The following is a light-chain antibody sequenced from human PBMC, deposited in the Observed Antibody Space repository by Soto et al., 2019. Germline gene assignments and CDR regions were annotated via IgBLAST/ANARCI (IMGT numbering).Light chain of an antibody. Sequence: EIVLTQSPATLSLSPGERATLSCRASQDINSYLAWYQQKPGQAPRLLIYDASNRATGIPARFSGSGSGTDFTLTISRLEPEDFAVYYCQQRSNWPRWTFGQGTKVDIK. V-gene: IGKV3-11*01. CDR1: QDINSY. CDR3: QQRSNWPRWT. CDR2: DAS. J-gene: IGKJ1*01.